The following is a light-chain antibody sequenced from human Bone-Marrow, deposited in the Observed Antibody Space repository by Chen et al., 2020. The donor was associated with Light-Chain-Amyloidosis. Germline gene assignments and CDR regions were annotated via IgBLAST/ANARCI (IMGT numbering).Light chain of an antibody. Sequence: SYVLAQPSSVSAAPGQTATIACGGNNIVTTSVHWYQQTPGQAPLLFVYDDRDRPSGIPERLSCTNSGNTATLTISRVEAGDEADYYCQVWDRSSDRPVFGGGTKLTVL. J-gene: IGLJ3*02. V-gene: IGLV3-21*02. CDR1: NIVTTS. CDR2: DDR. CDR3: QVWDRSSDRPV.